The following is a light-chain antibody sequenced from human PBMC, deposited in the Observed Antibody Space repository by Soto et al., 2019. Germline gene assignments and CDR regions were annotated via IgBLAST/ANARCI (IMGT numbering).Light chain of an antibody. J-gene: IGKJ5*01. Sequence: DIRRTQSPSTLSASVGDRVTFTCRASESISDWLVWYHQKPGKAPRLLIYKASRLESGVPSRFSGSASGTEFTLTITSLQPDDFGTYYCQQYSTSSISFGPGTRLEIK. CDR2: KAS. CDR1: ESISDW. V-gene: IGKV1-5*03. CDR3: QQYSTSSIS.